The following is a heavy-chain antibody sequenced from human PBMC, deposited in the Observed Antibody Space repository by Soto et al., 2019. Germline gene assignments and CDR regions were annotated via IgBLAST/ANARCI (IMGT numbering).Heavy chain of an antibody. D-gene: IGHD6-19*01. Sequence: SETLSLTCTVSGGSISSYYWSWIRQPPGKGLEWIGYIYYSGSTNYNPSLKSRVTISVDTSKNQFSLKLSSVTAADTAVYYCAREVRGVAGTVLDYWGQGTLVTVS. CDR1: GGSISSYY. J-gene: IGHJ4*02. CDR2: IYYSGST. V-gene: IGHV4-59*01. CDR3: AREVRGVAGTVLDY.